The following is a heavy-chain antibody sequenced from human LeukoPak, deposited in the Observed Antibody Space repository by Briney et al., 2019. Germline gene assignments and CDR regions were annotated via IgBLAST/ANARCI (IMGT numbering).Heavy chain of an antibody. Sequence: GGSLRLSCAASGFTFSKYGMHWVRQAPGKGLEWVAFIRYDGTNKYYADSVKGRFTISRDNSKNTLYLQMNSLRADDTAVYYCAREQTGYYDSSGSFDYWGQGTLVTVSS. CDR3: AREQTGYYDSSGSFDY. V-gene: IGHV3-30*02. CDR2: IRYDGTNK. CDR1: GFTFSKYG. J-gene: IGHJ4*02. D-gene: IGHD3-22*01.